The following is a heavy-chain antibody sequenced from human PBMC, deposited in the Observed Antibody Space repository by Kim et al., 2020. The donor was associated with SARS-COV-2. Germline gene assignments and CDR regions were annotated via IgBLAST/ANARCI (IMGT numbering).Heavy chain of an antibody. CDR1: GYTFTSYD. V-gene: IGHV1-8*01. Sequence: ASVKVSCKASGYTFTSYDINWVRQATGQGLEWMGWMNPNSGNTGYAQKFQGRVTMTRNTSISTAYMELSSLRSEDTAVYYCARRLRGITMVRGVIITPPYYYGMDVWGQGTTVTVSS. CDR2: MNPNSGNT. D-gene: IGHD3-10*01. CDR3: ARRLRGITMVRGVIITPPYYYGMDV. J-gene: IGHJ6*02.